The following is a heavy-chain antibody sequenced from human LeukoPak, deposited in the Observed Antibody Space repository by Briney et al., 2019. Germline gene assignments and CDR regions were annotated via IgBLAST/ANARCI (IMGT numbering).Heavy chain of an antibody. Sequence: ASVKVSCKASGYTFTGYYMHWVRQAPGQGLEWMGWINPNSGGTNYAQKFQGRVTMTRDMSTSTVYMELSSLRSEDTAVYYCARALRRGVVVAGNWGQGTLVTVSS. D-gene: IGHD2-15*01. CDR2: INPNSGGT. V-gene: IGHV1-2*02. CDR1: GYTFTGYY. CDR3: ARALRRGVVVAGN. J-gene: IGHJ4*02.